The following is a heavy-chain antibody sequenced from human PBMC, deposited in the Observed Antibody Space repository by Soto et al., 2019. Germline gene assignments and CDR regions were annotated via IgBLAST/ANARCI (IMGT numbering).Heavy chain of an antibody. J-gene: IGHJ5*02. CDR3: ARDWTGPYS. V-gene: IGHV3-21*01. Sequence: EVQVVESGGGLVKPGGSLRLSCAASGFTLSNYDMTWVRQAPGKGLEWISSISGDSTYIYYADSVQGRFTISRDNTKNSLFLQMNSLRAEDTAVYYCARDWTGPYSWGQGTLVTVTS. CDR1: GFTLSNYD. CDR2: ISGDSTYI. D-gene: IGHD2-8*02.